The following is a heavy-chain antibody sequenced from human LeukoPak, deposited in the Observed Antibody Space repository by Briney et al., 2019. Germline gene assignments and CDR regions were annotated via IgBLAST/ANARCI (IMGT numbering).Heavy chain of an antibody. CDR3: AKDGAPYCSGATCYSAADY. D-gene: IGHD2-15*01. V-gene: IGHV3-21*01. Sequence: PGGSLRLSYAASGFTLSSYSMNWVRQAPGKGLEWVSSISSSSSYVYYADSVKGRFTISRDNTKNSLYLQMNSLRAEDTAVYYCAKDGAPYCSGATCYSAADYWGQGTLVTVSS. CDR2: ISSSSSYV. CDR1: GFTLSSYS. J-gene: IGHJ4*02.